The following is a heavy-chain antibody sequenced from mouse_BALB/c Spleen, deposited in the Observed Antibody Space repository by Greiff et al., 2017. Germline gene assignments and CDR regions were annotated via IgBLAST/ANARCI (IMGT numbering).Heavy chain of an antibody. CDR3: ARVRPLGAMDY. CDR2: LYYSGTI. Sequence: EVKLQESGPGLVKPSQTVSLTCIVTGISITTGNYRWSWIRQFPGNKLEWIGYLYYSGTITYNPSPTSRTTITTDTSKNQFFLEKNSLTAEDTATYYCARVRPLGAMDYWGQGTSVTVSS. J-gene: IGHJ4*01. V-gene: IGHV3-5*02. D-gene: IGHD2-14*01. CDR1: GISITTGNYR.